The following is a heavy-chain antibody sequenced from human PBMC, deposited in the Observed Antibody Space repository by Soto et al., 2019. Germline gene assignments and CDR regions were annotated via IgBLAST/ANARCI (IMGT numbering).Heavy chain of an antibody. D-gene: IGHD6-19*01. CDR2: INNSGGIT. V-gene: IGHV3-23*01. CDR3: TTPIDSGWYSY. CDR1: GFTFNKYA. J-gene: IGHJ4*02. Sequence: GGSLRLSCAASGFTFNKYAMSWVRQAPGKGLEWVSVINNSGGITYHADSVKGRFTISRDNSKNTLYLQMNSLRAEDTAVYYCTTPIDSGWYSYWGQGTLVTVSS.